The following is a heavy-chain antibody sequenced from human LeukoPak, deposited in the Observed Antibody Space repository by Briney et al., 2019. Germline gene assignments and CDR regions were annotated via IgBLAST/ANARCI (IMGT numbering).Heavy chain of an antibody. CDR3: ARGLAVAGSSWFDP. V-gene: IGHV3-74*01. J-gene: IGHJ5*02. CDR2: INSDGSSR. Sequence: GGSLRLSCAASGFTFSSYWMHWVRQVPGKGLVWVSRINSDGSSRSYVDSVMGRFTISRDNAKNTPYLQLDSLRAEDTAVYYCARGLAVAGSSWFDPWGQGTLVSVSS. CDR1: GFTFSSYW. D-gene: IGHD6-19*01.